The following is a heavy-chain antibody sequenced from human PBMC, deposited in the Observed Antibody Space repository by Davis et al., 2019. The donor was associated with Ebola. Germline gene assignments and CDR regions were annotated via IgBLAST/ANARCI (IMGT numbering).Heavy chain of an antibody. J-gene: IGHJ5*02. D-gene: IGHD7-27*01. CDR3: ARSAGEGT. V-gene: IGHV3-30-3*01. CDR2: ISYDGSNK. Sequence: GESLKISCAASGFTFSNSAMSWVRQAPGKGLEWVAVISYDGSNKYYADSVKGRFTISRDNSKNTLYLQMNSLRAEDTAVYYCARSAGEGTWGQGTLVTVSS. CDR1: GFTFSNSA.